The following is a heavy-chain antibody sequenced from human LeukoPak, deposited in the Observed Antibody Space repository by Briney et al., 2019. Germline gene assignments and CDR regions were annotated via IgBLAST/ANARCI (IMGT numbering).Heavy chain of an antibody. D-gene: IGHD2-15*01. CDR2: ISAYNGNT. J-gene: IGHJ4*02. V-gene: IGHV1-18*01. CDR3: ARDAPTYCSGGSCCFYFGDY. Sequence: ASVKVSCKASGYTFTSYGISWVRQAPGQGLEWMGWISAYNGNTNYAQKLQGRVTMTTDTSTSTAYMELRSLRSDDTAVYYCARDAPTYCSGGSCCFYFGDYWGQGTLVTVSS. CDR1: GYTFTSYG.